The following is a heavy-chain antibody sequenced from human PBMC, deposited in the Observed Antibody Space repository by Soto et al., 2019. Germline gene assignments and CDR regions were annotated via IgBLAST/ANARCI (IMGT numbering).Heavy chain of an antibody. CDR3: ARALWSGVAWYYFDY. CDR2: IYYSGST. Sequence: SVTLSLTCTVSGGSISSGGYYWSWIRQHPGKGLEWIGYIYYSGSTYYNPSLKSRVTISVDTSKNQFSLKLSSVTAADTAVYYCARALWSGVAWYYFDYWGQGTLVTVSS. V-gene: IGHV4-31*03. J-gene: IGHJ4*02. D-gene: IGHD3-3*01. CDR1: GGSISSGGYY.